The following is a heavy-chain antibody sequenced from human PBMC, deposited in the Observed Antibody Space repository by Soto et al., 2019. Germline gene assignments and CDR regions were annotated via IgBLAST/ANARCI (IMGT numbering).Heavy chain of an antibody. CDR1: GYTFTSYG. Sequence: QVQLVQSGAEVKKPGASVKVSCKASGYTFTSYGISWVRQAPGQGLEWMGWISAYNGNTNYAQKLQGRVTMTTDTSTSTAYMELRSLRSDDTAVYYCARGSYDFWSGYPRYYYYMDVWGKGTTVTVSS. D-gene: IGHD3-3*01. V-gene: IGHV1-18*01. CDR2: ISAYNGNT. J-gene: IGHJ6*03. CDR3: ARGSYDFWSGYPRYYYYMDV.